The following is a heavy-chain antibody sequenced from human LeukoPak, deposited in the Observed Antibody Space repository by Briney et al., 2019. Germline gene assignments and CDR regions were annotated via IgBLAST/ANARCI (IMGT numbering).Heavy chain of an antibody. CDR2: ISYDGSNK. CDR1: GFTFSSYA. D-gene: IGHD6-19*01. V-gene: IGHV3-30*04. CDR3: ARDHSSGWPEYFDY. J-gene: IGHJ4*02. Sequence: GGSLRLSCAASGFTFSSYAMHWVRQAPGKGLEWVAVISYDGSNKYYADSVKGRFTISRDNSKNTLYLQMNSLRAEDTAVYYCARDHSSGWPEYFDYWGQGTLVTVSS.